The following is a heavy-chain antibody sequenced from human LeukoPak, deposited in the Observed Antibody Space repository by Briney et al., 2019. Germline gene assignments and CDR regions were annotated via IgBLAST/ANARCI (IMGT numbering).Heavy chain of an antibody. J-gene: IGHJ4*02. CDR3: ARGYGVSDY. V-gene: IGHV3-33*01. Sequence: PGRSLRLSCAASGFTFSSYGMHWVRQAPGKGLEWVAIIWYDGSDKYYADSVKSRFTISRDNSKNTLYLQMNSLRAEDTAVYYCARGYGVSDYWGQGTLVTVSS. D-gene: IGHD4-17*01. CDR1: GFTFSSYG. CDR2: IWYDGSDK.